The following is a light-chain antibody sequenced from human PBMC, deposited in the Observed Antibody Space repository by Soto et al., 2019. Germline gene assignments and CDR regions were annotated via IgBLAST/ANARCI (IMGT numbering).Light chain of an antibody. CDR1: QSLVHSDGRTY. CDR2: KVS. J-gene: IGKJ5*01. V-gene: IGKV2-30*02. CDR3: LVGTHGVT. Sequence: LMTQSPLSLPVTLGQPASISCRSSQSLVHSDGRTYLSWFQQRPGQSPRRLIYKVSNRDSGVPDRFSGGGSGTDFTQRISRVEAEDVGVYYCLVGTHGVTFGQGTRLEIK.